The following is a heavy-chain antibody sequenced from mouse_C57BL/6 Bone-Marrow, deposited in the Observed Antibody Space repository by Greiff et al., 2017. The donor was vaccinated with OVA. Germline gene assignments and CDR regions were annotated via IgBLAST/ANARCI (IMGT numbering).Heavy chain of an antibody. Sequence: EVKLQESGPELVKPGASVKISCKASGYSFTGYYMHWVKQSHGNILDWIGYIYPYNGVSSYNQKFKGKATLTVDKSSSTAYMELRSLTSEDSAVYYCARSGVYYYGNYRYAMDYWGQGTSVTVSS. CDR2: IYPYNGVS. V-gene: IGHV1-31*01. D-gene: IGHD2-1*01. CDR3: ARSGVYYYGNYRYAMDY. J-gene: IGHJ4*01. CDR1: GYSFTGYY.